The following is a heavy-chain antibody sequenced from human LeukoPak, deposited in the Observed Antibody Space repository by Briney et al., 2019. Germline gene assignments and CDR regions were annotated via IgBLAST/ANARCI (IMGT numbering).Heavy chain of an antibody. Sequence: GGSLRLSCAASGFTFSSYEMNWVRQAPGKGLEWVSYISSSGSTIYYADSVKGRFTISRDNAKNSLYLQMNSLRAEDTAVYYCARDTMVRGVNHRFFDYWGQGALVTVSS. CDR2: ISSSGSTI. J-gene: IGHJ4*02. D-gene: IGHD3-10*01. CDR3: ARDTMVRGVNHRFFDY. CDR1: GFTFSSYE. V-gene: IGHV3-48*03.